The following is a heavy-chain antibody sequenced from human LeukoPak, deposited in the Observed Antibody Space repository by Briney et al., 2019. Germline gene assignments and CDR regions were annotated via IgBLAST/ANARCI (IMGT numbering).Heavy chain of an antibody. CDR1: GFGRSSNY. CDR2: IYSGGAI. CDR3: ARRPGN. D-gene: IGHD1-14*01. Sequence: GGSLRLSCVASGFGRSSNYMSWVRQAPGKGLEWVSLIYSGGAIRYADSVKGRFTISRDSSKNTLFLQMNDLTVEDTARYYCARRPGNWGQGILVTVSS. J-gene: IGHJ4*02. V-gene: IGHV3-53*01.